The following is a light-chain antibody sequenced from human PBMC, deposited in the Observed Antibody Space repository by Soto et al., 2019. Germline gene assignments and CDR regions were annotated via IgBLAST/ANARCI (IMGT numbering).Light chain of an antibody. CDR2: KVS. CDR1: QSLVYSDGIAY. Sequence: PLSRPGALGQPASISCRSNQSLVYSDGIAYFSWFQQRPGRSPRRLIYKVSNRDSGVPARLSGSGSGTDFALKISRVEPDDVGVYYCMQATHWPITFGQGTRLEIK. V-gene: IGKV2-30*01. CDR3: MQATHWPIT. J-gene: IGKJ5*01.